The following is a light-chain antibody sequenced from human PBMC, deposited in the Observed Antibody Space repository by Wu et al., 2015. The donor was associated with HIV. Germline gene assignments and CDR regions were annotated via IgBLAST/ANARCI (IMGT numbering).Light chain of an antibody. J-gene: IGKJ2*01. Sequence: EIVMTQSPATLSVSPGERATLSCRASQSVSSNLAWYQQKPGQAPRLLIYGASTRATGIPARFSGSGSGTEFTLTISNMQSEDFAVYYCQQYNNGPGTFGQGTKLEI. CDR3: QQYNNGPGT. V-gene: IGKV3-15*01. CDR1: QSVSSN. CDR2: GAS.